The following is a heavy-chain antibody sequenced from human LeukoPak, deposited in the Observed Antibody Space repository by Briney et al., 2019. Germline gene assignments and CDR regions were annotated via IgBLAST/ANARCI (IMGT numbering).Heavy chain of an antibody. J-gene: IGHJ4*02. D-gene: IGHD3-22*01. Sequence: SETLSLTCAVYGGSFSGYCWSWIRQPPGKGLEWIGEINHSGSTNYNPSLKSRVTISVDTSKNQFSLKLSSVTAADTAVYYCARGSTYYYDSSSYYFDYWGQGTLVTVSS. V-gene: IGHV4-34*01. CDR1: GGSFSGYC. CDR2: INHSGST. CDR3: ARGSTYYYDSSSYYFDY.